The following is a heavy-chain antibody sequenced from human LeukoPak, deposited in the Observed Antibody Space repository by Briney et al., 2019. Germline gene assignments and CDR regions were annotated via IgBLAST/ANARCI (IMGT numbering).Heavy chain of an antibody. V-gene: IGHV1-69*05. CDR1: GGTFSSYA. Sequence: SVKVSCKASGGTFSSYAISWVRQAPGQGLEWMGGIIPIFGTANYAQKFQGRVTITTDESMSTAYMELCSLRSEYTAVYYCAGSRGVVITYFDYWGQGTLVTVSS. D-gene: IGHD3-22*01. CDR3: AGSRGVVITYFDY. J-gene: IGHJ4*02. CDR2: IIPIFGTA.